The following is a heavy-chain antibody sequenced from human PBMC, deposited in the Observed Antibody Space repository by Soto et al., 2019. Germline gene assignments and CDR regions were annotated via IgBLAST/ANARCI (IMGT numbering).Heavy chain of an antibody. V-gene: IGHV1-58*01. CDR1: GFTFTSSA. CDR2: IVVGSGNT. J-gene: IGHJ3*02. D-gene: IGHD1-26*01. Sequence: QMQLVQSGPEVKKPGTSVKVSCKASGFTFTSSAVQWVRQARGQRLEWIGWIVVGSGNTNYAQKFQERVTITRDMSTSTAYMELSSLRSEDTAVYYCAAGRHHSGSIPPAFDIWGQGTMVTVSS. CDR3: AAGRHHSGSIPPAFDI.